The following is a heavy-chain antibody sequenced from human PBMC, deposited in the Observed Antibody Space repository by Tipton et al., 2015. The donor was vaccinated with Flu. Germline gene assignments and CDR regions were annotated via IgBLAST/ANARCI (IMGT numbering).Heavy chain of an antibody. CDR2: IHRSGTT. CDR1: GDSIGSRYF. Sequence: TLSLTCSVSGDSIGSRYFWGWIRQPPGKGLEWIGNIHRSGTTYYNPSLKSRVTISVDASKSQFTLRLSSVTAADTAVYYCARAPTTAVAYIWGQGTLVTVSS. D-gene: IGHD6-19*01. V-gene: IGHV4-38-2*02. J-gene: IGHJ4*02. CDR3: ARAPTTAVAYI.